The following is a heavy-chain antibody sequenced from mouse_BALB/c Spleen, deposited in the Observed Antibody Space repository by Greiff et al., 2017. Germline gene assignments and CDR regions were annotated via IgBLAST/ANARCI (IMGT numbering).Heavy chain of an antibody. V-gene: IGHV1-14*01. D-gene: IGHD4-1*01. J-gene: IGHJ2*01. CDR3: ARGAGTGHFDY. CDR1: GYTFTSYV. CDR2: INPYNDGT. Sequence: EVKLMESGPELVKPGASVKMSCKASGYTFTSYVMHWVKQKPGQGLEWIGYINPYNDGTKYNEKFKGKATLTSDKSSSTAYMELSSLTSEDSAVYYCARGAGTGHFDYWGQGTTLTVSS.